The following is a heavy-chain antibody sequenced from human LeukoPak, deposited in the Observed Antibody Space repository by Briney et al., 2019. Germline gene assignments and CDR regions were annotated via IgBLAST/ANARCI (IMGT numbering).Heavy chain of an antibody. J-gene: IGHJ4*02. D-gene: IGHD6-19*01. CDR2: ISYDGSNK. CDR1: GFTFSSYA. CDR3: AIAVAALDY. V-gene: IGHV3-30-3*01. Sequence: PGGSLRLSCAASGFTFSSYAMHWVRQAPGKGLEWVAVISYDGSNKYYADSVKGRFTISRDNSKNTLYLQMNSLRAEDTAVYYCAIAVAALDYWGQGTLVTVSS.